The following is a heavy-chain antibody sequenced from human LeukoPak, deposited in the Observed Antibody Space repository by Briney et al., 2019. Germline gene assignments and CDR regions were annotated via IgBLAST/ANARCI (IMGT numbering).Heavy chain of an antibody. CDR2: MNPNSGNT. D-gene: IGHD1-26*01. CDR3: ARGGAGELDMDV. Sequence: ASVKVSCKASGYTFTGYDINWVRQATGQGLEWMGWMNPNSGNTGYAQKFQGRVTITRNTSISTAYMELSSLRSEDTAVYYCARGGAGELDMDVWGKGTTVTVSS. CDR1: GYTFTGYD. V-gene: IGHV1-8*03. J-gene: IGHJ6*03.